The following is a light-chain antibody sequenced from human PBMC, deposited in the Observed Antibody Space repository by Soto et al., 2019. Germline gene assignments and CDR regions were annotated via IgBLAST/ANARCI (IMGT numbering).Light chain of an antibody. J-gene: IGKJ5*01. CDR2: AAS. CDR1: QSISSY. V-gene: IGKV1-39*01. CDR3: QQSYSNLIT. Sequence: DIHMTQSPSSLSASVGHRFTITCRASQSISSYLNWYQQKPGKAPKLLIYAASSLQSGVPSRLSGSGYGTDFTLTISSMKPEDFETYYCQQSYSNLITFGHGTRLEIK.